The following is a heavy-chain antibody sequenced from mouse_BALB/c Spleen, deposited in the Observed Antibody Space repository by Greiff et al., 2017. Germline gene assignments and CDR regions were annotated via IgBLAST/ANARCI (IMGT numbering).Heavy chain of an antibody. CDR3: ARGDYGYCWFAY. Sequence: EVKLMESGPGLVKPSQSLSLTCSVTGYSITSGYYWNWIRQFPGNKLEWMGYISYDGSNNYNPSLKNRISITRDTSKNQFFLKLNSVTTEDTATYDCARGDYGYCWFAYWGQGTLVTVSA. V-gene: IGHV3-6*02. CDR2: ISYDGSN. D-gene: IGHD1-2*01. CDR1: GYSITSGYY. J-gene: IGHJ3*01.